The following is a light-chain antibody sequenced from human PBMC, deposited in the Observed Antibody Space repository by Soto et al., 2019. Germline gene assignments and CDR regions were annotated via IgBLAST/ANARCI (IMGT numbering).Light chain of an antibody. CDR1: QSLFFTSNKKNY. CDR3: QQYYGTTT. V-gene: IGKV4-1*01. CDR2: WAS. Sequence: DIVMTQSPDSLAVSLGETAAINCKSNQSLFFTSNKKNYLAWYRQKPGQPPKLIISWASSRESGVPDRFSGGGSGTDFTLTINSLQAEDVAVYYCQQYYGTTTFGQGTKVDI. J-gene: IGKJ1*01.